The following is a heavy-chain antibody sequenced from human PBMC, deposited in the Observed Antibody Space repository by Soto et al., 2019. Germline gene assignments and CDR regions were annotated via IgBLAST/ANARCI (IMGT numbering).Heavy chain of an antibody. Sequence: QLQLQESGSGLVKPSQTLSLTCAVSGASISSGGSSWSWIRQAPGTGLEWIGYIYHSGITNYNPSLKSRVTISVDQSQNQFSLCLSFVTAADTAVYYCARGLAVRGSYGVDVWGQGTTVTVSS. V-gene: IGHV4-30-2*01. CDR1: GASISSGGSS. CDR3: ARGLAVRGSYGVDV. J-gene: IGHJ6*02. CDR2: IYHSGIT. D-gene: IGHD3-10*01.